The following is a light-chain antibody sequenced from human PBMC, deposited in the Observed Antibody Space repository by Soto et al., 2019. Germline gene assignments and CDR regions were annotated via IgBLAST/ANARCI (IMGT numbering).Light chain of an antibody. CDR2: DVS. Sequence: QSALTQPRSVSGSPGQSVTSSCAGTSSDVGAYHYVSWYQQHPGKAPKFMIYDVSKRPSGVPDRFSGSMSGNTASLTISGLQAEDEADYYCCSYAGGYTFIFGSGTKLTVL. CDR3: CSYAGGYTFI. V-gene: IGLV2-11*01. J-gene: IGLJ1*01. CDR1: SSDVGAYHY.